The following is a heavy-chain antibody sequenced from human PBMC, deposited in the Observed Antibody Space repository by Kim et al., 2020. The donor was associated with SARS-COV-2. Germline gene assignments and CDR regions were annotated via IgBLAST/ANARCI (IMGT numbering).Heavy chain of an antibody. CDR3: ARDRSSPGWFGELPGYFDY. CDR1: GYTFTSYA. D-gene: IGHD3-10*01. CDR2: INAGNGNT. Sequence: ASVKVSCKASGYTFTSYAMHWVRQAPGQRLEWMGWINAGNGNTKYSQKFQGRVTITRDTSASTAYMELSSLRSEDTAVYYCARDRSSPGWFGELPGYFDYWGQGTLVTVSS. V-gene: IGHV1-3*01. J-gene: IGHJ4*02.